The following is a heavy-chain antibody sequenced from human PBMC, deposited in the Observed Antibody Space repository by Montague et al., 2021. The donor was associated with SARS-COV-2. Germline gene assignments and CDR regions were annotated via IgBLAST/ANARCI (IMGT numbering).Heavy chain of an antibody. D-gene: IGHD6-13*01. Sequence: PALVKPTQTLTLTCTFSGFSLSTSGMCVSWIRQPPGKALEWLARIDWDDDKYYSTSLRTRLTISKDTSKNQVVLTMTNMDPVDTATYYCARVSSSWSQDYYYYMDVWGKGTTVTGSS. CDR1: GFSLSTSGMC. V-gene: IGHV2-70*11. CDR2: IDWDDDK. J-gene: IGHJ6*03. CDR3: ARVSSSWSQDYYYYMDV.